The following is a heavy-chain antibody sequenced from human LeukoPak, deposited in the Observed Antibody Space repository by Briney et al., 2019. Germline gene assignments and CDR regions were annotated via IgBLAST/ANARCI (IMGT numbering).Heavy chain of an antibody. V-gene: IGHV3-21*01. Sequence: GGSLRLSCAASGFTFSSYSMNWVRQAPGKGLEWVSSISSSSSYIYYADSVKGRFTISRDNAKNSLYLQMNSLRAEDTAVYYCARDYRSNWGPYPYYYYGMDVWGQGTTVTVSS. CDR1: GFTFSSYS. D-gene: IGHD7-27*01. CDR3: ARDYRSNWGPYPYYYYGMDV. J-gene: IGHJ6*02. CDR2: ISSSSSYI.